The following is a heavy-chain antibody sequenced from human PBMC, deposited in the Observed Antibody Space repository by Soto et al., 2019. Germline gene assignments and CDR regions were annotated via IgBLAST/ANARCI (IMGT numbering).Heavy chain of an antibody. CDR2: TNSDGTDS. J-gene: IGHJ4*02. CDR3: AKSLYYYDSSPLDH. V-gene: IGHV3-43D*04. Sequence: GSLRLSCAAAGFDFEDYAMHWVRQVPGKGLEWVSLTNSDGTDSYYMDSVKGRFTISRDNAKSTLYLQMDRLRPEDTALYFCAKSLYYYDSSPLDHWGQGTLVTVSS. D-gene: IGHD3-22*01. CDR1: GFDFEDYA.